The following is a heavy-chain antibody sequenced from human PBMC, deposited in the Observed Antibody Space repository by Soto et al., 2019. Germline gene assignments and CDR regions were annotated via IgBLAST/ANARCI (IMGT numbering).Heavy chain of an antibody. CDR3: ARALQAYCGGDCPYYFDY. CDR2: VIPIFGTA. CDR1: GGTFSSYA. D-gene: IGHD2-21*02. J-gene: IGHJ4*02. Sequence: SVQFSCKATGGTFSSYAISWVRQAPGQGLEWMGGVIPIFGTANYAHKFQGRVTITADKSSGTAYMVLSSLRTEDTAVYHCARALQAYCGGDCPYYFDYWGQGTLGTVSS. V-gene: IGHV1-69*06.